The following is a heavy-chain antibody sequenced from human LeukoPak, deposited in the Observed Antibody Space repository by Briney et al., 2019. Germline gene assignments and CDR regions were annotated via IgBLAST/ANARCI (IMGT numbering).Heavy chain of an antibody. CDR3: ARGVAVAGPFDD. J-gene: IGHJ4*02. Sequence: GGSLRLSCAASEFTLRSYAIHWVPQATGQGLEWVSAIGTAGDTYYPGSVKGRFTISRENAKNSLYLQMNSLRAGDTAVYYCARGVAVAGPFDDWGQGTLVTVSS. V-gene: IGHV3-13*04. CDR2: IGTAGDT. D-gene: IGHD6-19*01. CDR1: EFTLRSYA.